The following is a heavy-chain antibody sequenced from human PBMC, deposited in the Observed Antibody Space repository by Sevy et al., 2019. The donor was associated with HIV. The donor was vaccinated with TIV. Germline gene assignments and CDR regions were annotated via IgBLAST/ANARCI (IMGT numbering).Heavy chain of an antibody. CDR1: GFSFSDFY. J-gene: IGHJ4*02. CDR3: VGRRYCSSYSWSYNFDF. Sequence: GGSLRLSCRGSGFSFSDFYMSWIRQAPGKGLEWVSHITGSGFTIYQADSVKGRFATSRDNAKNYQFLQMNSLRVEDTAVYFCVGRRYCSSYSWSYNFDFWGQGAPVTVSS. V-gene: IGHV3-11*01. D-gene: IGHD2-15*01. CDR2: ITGSGFTI.